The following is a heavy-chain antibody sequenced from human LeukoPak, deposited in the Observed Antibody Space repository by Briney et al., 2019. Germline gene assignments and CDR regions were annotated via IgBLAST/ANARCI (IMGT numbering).Heavy chain of an antibody. CDR3: AREGTTVVTPSHAFDI. J-gene: IGHJ3*02. D-gene: IGHD4-23*01. Sequence: SKTLSLTCTVSGGSISSYYWSWIRQPPGKGLKWIGYIYYSGSTNYNPSLKSRVTISVDTSKNQFSLKLSSVTAADTAVYYCAREGTTVVTPSHAFDIWGQGTMVTVSS. V-gene: IGHV4-59*01. CDR2: IYYSGST. CDR1: GGSISSYY.